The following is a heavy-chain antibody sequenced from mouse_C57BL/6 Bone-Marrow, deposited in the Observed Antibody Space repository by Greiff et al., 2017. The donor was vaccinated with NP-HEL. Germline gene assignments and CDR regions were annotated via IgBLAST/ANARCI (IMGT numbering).Heavy chain of an antibody. Sequence: EVHLVESGGGLVKPGGSLKLSCAASGFTFSDYGMHWVRQAPEKGLEWVAYISSGRSTIYYADTVKGRFTISRDNAKNTLFLQMTSLRSEDTAMYYCARPITSYAMDYWGQGTSVTVSS. CDR2: ISSGRSTI. CDR3: ARPITSYAMDY. D-gene: IGHD1-1*01. J-gene: IGHJ4*01. V-gene: IGHV5-17*01. CDR1: GFTFSDYG.